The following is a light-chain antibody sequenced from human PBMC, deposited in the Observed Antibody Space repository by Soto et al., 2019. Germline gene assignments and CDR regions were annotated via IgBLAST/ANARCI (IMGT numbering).Light chain of an antibody. V-gene: IGLV2-8*01. CDR3: SSYTGTNNFGV. CDR2: EVR. Sequence: QSALTQPPSASGSPGQSVTISCTGSSSDVGGYNYVSWYQQHPGKAPKLVIYEVRKRHSGVPDRFSGSKSGNTASLTVSGLKAEDEADYYCSSYTGTNNFGVFGPGTKLTVL. J-gene: IGLJ1*01. CDR1: SSDVGGYNY.